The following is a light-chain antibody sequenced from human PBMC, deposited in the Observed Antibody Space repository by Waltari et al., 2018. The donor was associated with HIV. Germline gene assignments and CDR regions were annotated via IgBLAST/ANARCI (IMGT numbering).Light chain of an antibody. V-gene: IGKV1-5*03. Sequence: DIQMTQSPSTLSAAVGDRVTFTCRASQSVRTWLAWYQQKPGKAPKVLIYKASSLGSGVPSRCSGSQSGTEFTLTISSLQPDDSATYYCQQYHIYPYTFGQGTKLEIK. CDR1: QSVRTW. CDR3: QQYHIYPYT. J-gene: IGKJ2*01. CDR2: KAS.